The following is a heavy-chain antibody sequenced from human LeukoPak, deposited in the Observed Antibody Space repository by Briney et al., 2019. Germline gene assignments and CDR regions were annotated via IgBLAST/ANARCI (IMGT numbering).Heavy chain of an antibody. CDR3: ARTRLLWFGEQLAWFDP. V-gene: IGHV6-1*01. CDR2: TYYRSKWYN. CDR1: GDSVSSNSAA. J-gene: IGHJ5*02. Sequence: SQTLSLTCAISGDSVSSNSAAWNWIRQSPSRGLEWLGRTYYRSKWYNDYAVSVKSRITINPDTSKNQFSLQLTSVTPEDTAVYYCARTRLLWFGEQLAWFDPWGQGTLVTVSS. D-gene: IGHD3-10*01.